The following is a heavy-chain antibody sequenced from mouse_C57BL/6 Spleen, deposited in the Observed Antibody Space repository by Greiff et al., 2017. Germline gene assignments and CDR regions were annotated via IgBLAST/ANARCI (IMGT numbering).Heavy chain of an antibody. CDR3: ARGIYYDYDGELAY. D-gene: IGHD2-4*01. CDR2: IHPNSGST. Sequence: QVQLQQPGAELVKPGASVKLSCKASGYTFTSYWMHWVKQRPGQGLEWIGMIHPNSGSTNYNEKFKSKATLTVDKSSSTAYMQLSSLTSEDSAVYYCARGIYYDYDGELAYWGQGTLVTVSA. CDR1: GYTFTSYW. V-gene: IGHV1-64*01. J-gene: IGHJ3*01.